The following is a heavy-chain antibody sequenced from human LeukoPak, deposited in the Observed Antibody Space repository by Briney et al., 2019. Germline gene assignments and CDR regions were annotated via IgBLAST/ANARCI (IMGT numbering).Heavy chain of an antibody. CDR1: GDSVSSNRAA. D-gene: IGHD1-1*01. Sequence: SQTLSLTCAISGDSVSSNRAAWNWIRQSPSRGLEWLGRTYYRSTWYNDYAVSVKSRITINPDTSKNQFSLQLNSVTPEDRAVYYCAREGEHQLAYDAFDIWGQGTMVTVSS. J-gene: IGHJ3*02. V-gene: IGHV6-1*01. CDR2: TYYRSTWYN. CDR3: AREGEHQLAYDAFDI.